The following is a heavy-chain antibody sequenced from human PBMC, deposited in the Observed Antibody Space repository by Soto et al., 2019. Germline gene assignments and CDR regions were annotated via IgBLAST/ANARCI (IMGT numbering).Heavy chain of an antibody. J-gene: IGHJ4*02. CDR2: IIPIFGTA. CDR3: ARFNYDSSGYTPRFLAFDY. V-gene: IGHV1-69*13. CDR1: GGTFSSYA. Sequence: SVKVSCKASGGTFSSYAISWVRQAPGQGLEWMGGIIPIFGTANYAQKFQGRVTITADESTSTAYMELSSLRSEDTAVYYCARFNYDSSGYTPRFLAFDYWGQGTLVTVSS. D-gene: IGHD3-22*01.